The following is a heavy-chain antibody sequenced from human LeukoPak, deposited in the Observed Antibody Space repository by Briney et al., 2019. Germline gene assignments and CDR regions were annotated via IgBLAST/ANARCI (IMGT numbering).Heavy chain of an antibody. CDR2: ISYDGSNK. CDR1: GFTFSSYA. J-gene: IGHJ4*02. D-gene: IGHD3-22*01. V-gene: IGHV3-30*01. Sequence: GGSLRLSCAASGFTFSSYAMHWVRQAPGKRLEWVAVISYDGSNKYYADSVKGRFTISRDNSKNTLYLQMNSLRAEDTAVYYCAKRGVVIRVILVGFHKEAYYFDSWGQGALVTVSS. CDR3: AKRGVVIRVILVGFHKEAYYFDS.